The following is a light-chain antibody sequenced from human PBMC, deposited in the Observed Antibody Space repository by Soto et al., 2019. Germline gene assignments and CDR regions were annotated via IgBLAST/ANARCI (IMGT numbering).Light chain of an antibody. J-gene: IGKJ1*01. CDR3: QHRTNWPRT. V-gene: IGKV3-11*01. CDR1: QSVGSS. CDR2: DAS. Sequence: EIVLTQSPATLSLSPGERATLSCRASQSVGSSLAWFQQKPDQSPRLLIYDASNRATGTPARFSGSGSGTDFTLIISTLEPEDFAVYYCQHRTNWPRTFGQGTKVEIK.